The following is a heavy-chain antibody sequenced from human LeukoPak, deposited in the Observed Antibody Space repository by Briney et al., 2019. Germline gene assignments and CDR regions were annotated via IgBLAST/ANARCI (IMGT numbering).Heavy chain of an antibody. CDR1: GGSISSYY. CDR3: ARGNAARPLYYFDY. CDR2: IYYSGST. Sequence: SETLSLTCTVSGGSISSYYWSLIRQPPRKGLDWIGYIYYSGSTNYNPSLKSRVTIPVDTSKNQFSLKLSSVTAADTAVYYCARGNAARPLYYFDYWGQGTLVTVSS. V-gene: IGHV4-59*01. D-gene: IGHD6-6*01. J-gene: IGHJ4*02.